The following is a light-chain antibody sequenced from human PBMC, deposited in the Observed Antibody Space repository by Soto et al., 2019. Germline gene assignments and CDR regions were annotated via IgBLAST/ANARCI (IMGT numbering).Light chain of an antibody. Sequence: DIRITQSPAAVSGSVGDRVTITCRSSQSISSWLAWYQQKPGKAPKLLIYTASNLQSGVPSRFSGSGSGTDFTLTISSLQPEDFATYYCQQTNSFPITFGQGTRLEIK. CDR3: QQTNSFPIT. CDR1: QSISSW. V-gene: IGKV1D-12*01. CDR2: TAS. J-gene: IGKJ5*01.